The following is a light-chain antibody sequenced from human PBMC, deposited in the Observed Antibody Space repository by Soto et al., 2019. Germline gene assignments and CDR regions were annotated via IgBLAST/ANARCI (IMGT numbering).Light chain of an antibody. J-gene: IGKJ2*01. CDR2: DAS. V-gene: IGKV3-11*01. CDR3: QQRSHWRMYT. Sequence: EIVLTQSPATLSLSPGERATLSCRASQSVSSYLAWYQQKPGQAPRLLIYDASNRATGIPARFSGSGSGTDFTLTISSLEPEDFAVYYCQQRSHWRMYTFGQGTKLEIK. CDR1: QSVSSY.